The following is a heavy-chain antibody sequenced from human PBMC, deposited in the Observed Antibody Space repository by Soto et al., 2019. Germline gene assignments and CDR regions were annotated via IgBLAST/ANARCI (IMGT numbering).Heavy chain of an antibody. V-gene: IGHV4-39*01. CDR2: IHHSGST. CDR1: GGSISSSSYY. CDR3: AVHKGLGLAAAGIAEY. D-gene: IGHD6-13*01. J-gene: IGHJ4*02. Sequence: PPETLSLTCTVSGGSISSSSYYWGFIRQPPAKGLKCIGRIHHSGSTYYNPSLKSRVTISVDTSKNQFSLKLSSVTPADTAVYYCAVHKGLGLAAAGIAEYWGQGTMVTVSS.